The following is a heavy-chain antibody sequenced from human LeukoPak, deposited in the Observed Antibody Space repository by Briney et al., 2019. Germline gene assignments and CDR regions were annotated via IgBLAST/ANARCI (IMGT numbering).Heavy chain of an antibody. CDR2: INHSGST. J-gene: IGHJ4*02. V-gene: IGHV4-34*01. Sequence: INHSGSTNYNPSLKSRVTISVDTSKNQFSLKLSSVTAADTAVYYCARSGRYCSGGSCYGYWGQGTLVTVSS. CDR3: ARSGRYCSGGSCYGY. D-gene: IGHD2-15*01.